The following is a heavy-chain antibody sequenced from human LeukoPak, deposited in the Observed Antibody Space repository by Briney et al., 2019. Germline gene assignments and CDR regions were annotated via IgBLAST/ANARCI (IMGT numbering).Heavy chain of an antibody. CDR1: GFTFSSYG. J-gene: IGHJ4*02. CDR3: AKDDRRLVGATDY. Sequence: GGSLRLSCAGSGFTFSSYGMHWVRQAPGKGLEWLAVLSYDGNHKYYADSVKGRFTISRDNSKNTLSLQMNSLRAEDTAVYYCAKDDRRLVGATDYWGQGTLVTVSS. D-gene: IGHD1-26*01. V-gene: IGHV3-30*18. CDR2: LSYDGNHK.